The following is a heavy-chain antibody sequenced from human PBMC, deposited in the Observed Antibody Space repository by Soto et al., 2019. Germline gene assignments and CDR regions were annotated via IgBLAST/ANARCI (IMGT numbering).Heavy chain of an antibody. V-gene: IGHV3-30*18. CDR3: AKGTYDFWSGGDY. D-gene: IGHD3-3*01. CDR1: GFTFSSYG. J-gene: IGHJ4*02. Sequence: QVQLVESGGGVVQPGRSLRLSCAASGFTFSSYGMHWVRQAPGKGLEWVAVISYDGSNKYYADSVKGRFTISRDNSKNTLYLQMNSLRAEDTAVYYCAKGTYDFWSGGDYWGQGTLVTVSS. CDR2: ISYDGSNK.